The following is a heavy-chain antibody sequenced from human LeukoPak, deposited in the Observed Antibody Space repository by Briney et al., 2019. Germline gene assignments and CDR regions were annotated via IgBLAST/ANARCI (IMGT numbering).Heavy chain of an antibody. Sequence: PGGSLRLSCAASGFTFSSFAMSWVRQPPGKGLEWVSTINNNGGKTYYADSVKGRFTISRDNSKNTLSVQINSLRAEDTAIYYCVKGLEDRHDSSGYYCNWFDPWGQGTLVTVSS. CDR2: INNNGGKT. J-gene: IGHJ5*02. V-gene: IGHV3-23*01. CDR3: VKGLEDRHDSSGYYCNWFDP. CDR1: GFTFSSFA. D-gene: IGHD3-22*01.